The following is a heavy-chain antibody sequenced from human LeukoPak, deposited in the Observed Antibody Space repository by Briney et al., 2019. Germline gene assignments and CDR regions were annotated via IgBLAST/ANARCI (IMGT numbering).Heavy chain of an antibody. CDR3: ASAAYYYGSGSYDNVFQLQFDY. J-gene: IGHJ4*02. Sequence: ASVKVSCKASGYTFTSYGISWLRQAPGQGLEWMGWISAYNGNTNYAQKLQGRVTMTTDTSTSTAYMELRSLRSDYTAVYYCASAAYYYGSGSYDNVFQLQFDYWGQGNLVTVSS. CDR2: ISAYNGNT. D-gene: IGHD3-10*01. V-gene: IGHV1-18*01. CDR1: GYTFTSYG.